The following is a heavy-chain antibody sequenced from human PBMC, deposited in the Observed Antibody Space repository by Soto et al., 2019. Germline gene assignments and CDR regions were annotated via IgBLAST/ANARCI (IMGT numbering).Heavy chain of an antibody. CDR1: GGTITRGDHF. V-gene: IGHV4-30-4*01. CDR2: IYYSGST. CDR3: GRGQPAIDV. Sequence: SETLSLTCSVSGGTITRGDHFWSWVRQSPGKGLEWLGYIYYSGSTYYNPSLKGRVMMTIDTSKHQFSLNLSSVTAADKAVFYRGRGQPAIDVCGQGKTVTVS. D-gene: IGHD2-2*01. J-gene: IGHJ6*02.